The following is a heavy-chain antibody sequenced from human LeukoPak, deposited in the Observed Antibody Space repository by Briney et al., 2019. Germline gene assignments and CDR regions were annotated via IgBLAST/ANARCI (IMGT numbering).Heavy chain of an antibody. CDR2: IYYSGST. D-gene: IGHD6-19*01. CDR1: GGSISSSSYY. CDR3: ARHALGGWYIFDY. Sequence: SETLSLTCTVSGGSISSSSYYWGWIRQPPGKGLEWIGSIYYSGSTYYNPSLKSRVTISVDTSKNQFSLKLSSVTAADTAVYYCARHALGGWYIFDYWGQGTLVTVSS. J-gene: IGHJ4*02. V-gene: IGHV4-39*01.